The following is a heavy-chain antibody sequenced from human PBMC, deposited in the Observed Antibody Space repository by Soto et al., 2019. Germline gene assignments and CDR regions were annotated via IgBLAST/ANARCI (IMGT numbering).Heavy chain of an antibody. CDR3: ARTAYSAYDYCGTYFDY. CDR2: ISHNGNRQ. Sequence: QVRLEESGGGGVQAGTSLRLSCVASGFVFGANAMHWVRQAPGKGLEWVSMISHNGNRQHYADSVKGRFTISRDNSKNTLFPQMDSLRADDTAMYYCARTAYSAYDYCGTYFDYWGQGTLGSVSS. V-gene: IGHV3-30-3*01. CDR1: GFVFGANA. D-gene: IGHD5-12*01. J-gene: IGHJ4*02.